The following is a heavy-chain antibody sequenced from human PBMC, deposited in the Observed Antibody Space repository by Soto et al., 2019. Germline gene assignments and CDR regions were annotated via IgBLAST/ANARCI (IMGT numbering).Heavy chain of an antibody. CDR3: AKDHHCSSTSCYGMDV. CDR1: GFTFSSYG. D-gene: IGHD2-2*01. CDR2: ISYDGSNK. Sequence: LRLSCAASGFTFSSYGMHWVRQAPGKGLEWVAVISYDGSNKYYADSVKGRFTISRDNSKNTLYLQMNSLRAEDTAVYYCAKDHHCSSTSCYGMDVWGQGTTVTVSS. J-gene: IGHJ6*02. V-gene: IGHV3-30*18.